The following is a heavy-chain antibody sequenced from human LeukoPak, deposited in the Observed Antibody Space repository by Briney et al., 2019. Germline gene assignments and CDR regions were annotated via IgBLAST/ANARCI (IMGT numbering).Heavy chain of an antibody. Sequence: SETLSLTCTVSGGSISSHYWSWIRQPPGKGLEWIGYVHYTGITKYNPSPKSRVTISVDTSENQFSLRLSSVTAADTAVFYCAREGDQGYYGPLAYWGQGTLVTVSS. CDR2: VHYTGIT. J-gene: IGHJ4*02. D-gene: IGHD3-10*01. CDR3: AREGDQGYYGPLAY. V-gene: IGHV4-59*11. CDR1: GGSISSHY.